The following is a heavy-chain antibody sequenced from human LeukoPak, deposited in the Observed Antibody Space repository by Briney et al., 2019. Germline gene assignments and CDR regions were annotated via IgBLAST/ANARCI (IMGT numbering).Heavy chain of an antibody. CDR2: ISSSSSYI. CDR3: ARDRRFRVVIIYAFDI. Sequence: GGSLRLSCAVSGFTFSSYSMNWVRQAPGKGLEWVSSISSSSSYIYYADSVKGRFTISRDNAKNSLYLQMNSLRAEDTAVYYCARDRRFRVVIIYAFDIWGQGTMVTVSS. D-gene: IGHD3-3*01. CDR1: GFTFSSYS. V-gene: IGHV3-21*01. J-gene: IGHJ3*02.